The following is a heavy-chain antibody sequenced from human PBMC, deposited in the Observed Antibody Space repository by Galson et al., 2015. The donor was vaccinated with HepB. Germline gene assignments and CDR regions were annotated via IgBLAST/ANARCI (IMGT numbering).Heavy chain of an antibody. CDR1: GFTVSSNY. CDR3: ARAPLYCGGDCYDY. CDR2: IYSGGST. Sequence: SLRLSCAASGFTVSSNYMSWVRQAPGKGLEWVSVIYSGGSTYYADSVKGRFTISRDNSKNTLYLQMNSLRAEDTAVYYCARAPLYCGGDCYDYWGQGTLVTVSS. D-gene: IGHD2-21*01. V-gene: IGHV3-53*01. J-gene: IGHJ4*02.